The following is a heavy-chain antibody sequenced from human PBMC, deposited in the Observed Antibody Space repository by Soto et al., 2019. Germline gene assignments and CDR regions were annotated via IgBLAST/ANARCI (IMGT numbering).Heavy chain of an antibody. CDR3: ARGSGADAFDI. D-gene: IGHD7-27*01. V-gene: IGHV1-69*06. CDR1: GGTFN. J-gene: IGHJ3*02. Sequence: SVKVSCKVSGGTFNIRWVRQAPGQGLEWMGGIIPVIDTANYARKFQGRVVISADRATNIVYMEMMSLTLEDTAVYYCARGSGADAFDIWGQGTMVTLSS. CDR2: IIPVIDTA.